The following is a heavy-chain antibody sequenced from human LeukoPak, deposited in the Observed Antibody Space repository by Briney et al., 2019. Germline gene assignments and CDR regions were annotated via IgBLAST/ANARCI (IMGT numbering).Heavy chain of an antibody. D-gene: IGHD6-13*01. Sequence: QAGGSLRLSCAASGFTVSSNYMSWVRQAPGKGLEWVSVIYSGGSTYYADSVKGRFTISRDNSKNTLYLQMNSLRAEDTAVCYCARDGGASSSIDYWGQGTLVTVSS. V-gene: IGHV3-53*01. CDR1: GFTVSSNY. CDR2: IYSGGST. CDR3: ARDGGASSSIDY. J-gene: IGHJ4*02.